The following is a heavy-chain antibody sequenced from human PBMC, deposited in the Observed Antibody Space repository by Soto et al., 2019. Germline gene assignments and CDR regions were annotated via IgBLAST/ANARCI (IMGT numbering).Heavy chain of an antibody. Sequence: EVQLLESGGGLVQPGGSLRLSCAASGFTFSSYAMSWVRQAPGKGLEWVSAISGSGGSTYYADSVKGRFTISRDNSKNTLYLQMNSLSAEDTAVYYCAKSSGYDFWSGYYWYWGQGTLVTVSS. V-gene: IGHV3-23*01. CDR3: AKSSGYDFWSGYYWY. CDR2: ISGSGGST. D-gene: IGHD3-3*01. CDR1: GFTFSSYA. J-gene: IGHJ4*02.